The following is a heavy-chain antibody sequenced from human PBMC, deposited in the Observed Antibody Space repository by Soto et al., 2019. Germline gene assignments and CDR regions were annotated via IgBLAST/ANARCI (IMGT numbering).Heavy chain of an antibody. CDR3: AREGCRSASCYLDY. J-gene: IGHJ4*02. Sequence: QVQLVESGGGVVQPGRSLRLSCAASGFTFSSYGMHWVRQAPGKGLEWVAVIWYDGSNKYYAGSVKGRFTLSRDNSKNTLYKQMNSLRADDTAVYYGAREGCRSASCYLDYWGQGTLVTVSS. V-gene: IGHV3-33*01. CDR2: IWYDGSNK. CDR1: GFTFSSYG. D-gene: IGHD2-2*01.